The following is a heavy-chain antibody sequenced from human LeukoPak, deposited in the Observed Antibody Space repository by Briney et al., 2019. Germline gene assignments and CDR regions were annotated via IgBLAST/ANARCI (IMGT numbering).Heavy chain of an antibody. CDR3: SRAYYDCSVPRHYYFDY. J-gene: IGHJ4*02. Sequence: SGGSLRLSCAASGFTFSGSAVHWVRQASGKGLEWVGRIRSKANSYATAYAASVKGRFTISRDDSKNTAYLQMNSLKTEDTAVYYCSRAYYDCSVPRHYYFDYWGQGTLVTVSS. CDR2: IRSKANSYAT. CDR1: GFTFSGSA. V-gene: IGHV3-73*01. D-gene: IGHD3-22*01.